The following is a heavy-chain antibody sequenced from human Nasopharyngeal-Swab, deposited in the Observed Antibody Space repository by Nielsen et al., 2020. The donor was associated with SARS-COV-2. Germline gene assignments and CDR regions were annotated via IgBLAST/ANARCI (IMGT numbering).Heavy chain of an antibody. V-gene: IGHV3-23*01. CDR3: SKDRTPWSAFDI. J-gene: IGHJ3*02. D-gene: IGHD3-3*01. CDR1: GFTFSSYA. Sequence: GESLKISCAATGFTFSSYAMSWVRQAPGKGLEWVSAISGSGGSTYYADSVEGRFTISRDNSKNTLYLQMNSLRAEDTAVYYCSKDRTPWSAFDIWGQGTMVTVSS. CDR2: ISGSGGST.